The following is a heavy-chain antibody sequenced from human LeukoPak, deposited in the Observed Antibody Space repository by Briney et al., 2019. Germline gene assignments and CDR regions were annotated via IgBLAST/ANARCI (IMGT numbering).Heavy chain of an antibody. CDR2: IIPIFGTA. J-gene: IGHJ3*02. V-gene: IGHV1-69*05. CDR1: GGTFSSYA. Sequence: SVKVSCKASGGTFSSYAISWVRQAPGQGLEWMGGIIPIFGTANYAQKFQGRVTITTDESTSTAYMELSSLRSEDTAVYYCARDRGYSYGYSAGAFDIWGQGTMVTVSS. CDR3: ARDRGYSYGYSAGAFDI. D-gene: IGHD5-18*01.